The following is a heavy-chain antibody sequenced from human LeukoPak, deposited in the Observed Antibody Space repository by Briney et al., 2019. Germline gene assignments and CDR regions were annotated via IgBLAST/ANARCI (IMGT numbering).Heavy chain of an antibody. CDR1: GGSISSGGYS. J-gene: IGHJ4*02. CDR3: AHLHYGGNSGFDY. D-gene: IGHD4-23*01. V-gene: IGHV2-5*08. CDR2: IYWDDDK. Sequence: TLSLTCAVSGGSISSGGYSWSWIRQPPGKALEWLALIYWDDDKRYSPSLKSRLTITKDTSKNQVVLTMTNMDPVDTATYYCAHLHYGGNSGFDYWGQGTLVTVSS.